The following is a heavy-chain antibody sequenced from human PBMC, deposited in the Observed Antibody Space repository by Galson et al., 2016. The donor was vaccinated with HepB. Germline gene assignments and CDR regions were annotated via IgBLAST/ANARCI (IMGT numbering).Heavy chain of an antibody. CDR1: GGTFSSYA. CDR3: ARDQSPHSTSSGLDY. V-gene: IGHV1-69*13. D-gene: IGHD6-6*01. J-gene: IGHJ4*02. Sequence: SVKVSCKASGGTFSSYAISWVRQAPGQGLEWMGGIIPIFGTTNYAQKFQGRVTITADESTSTAYMELSSLRSEDTAVYYCARDQSPHSTSSGLDYWGQGTLVTVSS. CDR2: IIPIFGTT.